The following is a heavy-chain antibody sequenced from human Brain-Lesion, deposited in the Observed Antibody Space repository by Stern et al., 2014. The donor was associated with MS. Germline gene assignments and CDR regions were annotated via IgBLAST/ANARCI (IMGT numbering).Heavy chain of an antibody. V-gene: IGHV4-61*02. CDR2: IFTSVSP. CDR3: ARGRVVPGFQYYATDV. Sequence: VQLQESGPGLVKPSQTLSLSCTVSGGSISSGGYYWSWIRQPAGKGLEWIGRIFTSVSPSSNPSPTSLVPLSNSTSKNQFSLRLNSMTAADTAVYYCARGRVVPGFQYYATDVWGQGTTVIVSS. D-gene: IGHD2-2*01. J-gene: IGHJ6*02. CDR1: GGSISSGGYY.